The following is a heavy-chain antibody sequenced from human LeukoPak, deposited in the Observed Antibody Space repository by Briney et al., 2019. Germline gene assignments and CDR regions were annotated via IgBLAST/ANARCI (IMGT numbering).Heavy chain of an antibody. J-gene: IGHJ4*02. CDR2: MNPNSGNT. D-gene: IGHD3-22*01. Sequence: ASVKVSCKASGGTSSSYAISWVRQATGQGLEWMGWMNPNSGNTGYAQKFQGRVTMTRDTSISTAYMELSSLRSEDPAVYYCARRADYYDSSCYQHWGQGTPVTVSS. CDR1: GGTSSSYA. V-gene: IGHV1-8*02. CDR3: ARRADYYDSSCYQH.